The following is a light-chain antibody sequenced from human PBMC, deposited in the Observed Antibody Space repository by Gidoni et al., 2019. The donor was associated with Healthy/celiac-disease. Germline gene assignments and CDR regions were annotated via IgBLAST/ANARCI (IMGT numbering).Light chain of an antibody. Sequence: IQLTQSPSFLSASVGDRVTITCRASQGISSYLAWYQQKPGKAPKLLIYAASPLQSGVPSRFSGSGSGTEFTLTISSLQPEDFATYYCQQLNSYCPFGGGTKVEIK. CDR2: AAS. CDR3: QQLNSYCP. CDR1: QGISSY. V-gene: IGKV1-9*01. J-gene: IGKJ4*01.